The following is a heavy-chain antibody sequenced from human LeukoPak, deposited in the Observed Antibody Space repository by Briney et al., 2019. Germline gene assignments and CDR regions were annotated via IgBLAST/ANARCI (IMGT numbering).Heavy chain of an antibody. Sequence: SQTLSLTCTVSGGSISSGGYYWSWIRQHPGKGLEWFGYIYYSGSTYYNPSLKSRVTISVDTSKNQFSLKLSSVTAADTAVYYCARDSPVGYSGLDYWGQGTLVTVSS. V-gene: IGHV4-31*03. D-gene: IGHD5-24*01. J-gene: IGHJ4*02. CDR1: GGSISSGGYY. CDR2: IYYSGST. CDR3: ARDSPVGYSGLDY.